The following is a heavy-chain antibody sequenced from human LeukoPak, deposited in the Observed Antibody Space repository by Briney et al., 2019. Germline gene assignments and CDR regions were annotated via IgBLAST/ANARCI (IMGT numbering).Heavy chain of an antibody. V-gene: IGHV4-59*01. Sequence: SETLSLTCTVSGGSMNNYYWNWIRQPPGKGLEWIGYIYYSGSTNYNPSLKSRVTISVDTSKNQFSLKLSSVTAADTAVYYCARGIAARLIYWGQGTLVTVSS. D-gene: IGHD6-6*01. J-gene: IGHJ4*02. CDR2: IYYSGST. CDR1: GGSMNNYY. CDR3: ARGIAARLIY.